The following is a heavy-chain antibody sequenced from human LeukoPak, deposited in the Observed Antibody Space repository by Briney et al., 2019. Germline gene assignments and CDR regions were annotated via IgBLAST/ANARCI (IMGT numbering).Heavy chain of an antibody. CDR2: IKKDGSDK. CDR1: GFMFSNYW. D-gene: IGHD3-10*01. Sequence: GGSLRLSCAASGFMFSNYWMSWVRQAPGKGPEWVGDIKKDGSDKYYVGSVKGRFTISRDNAKNSLYLQMNSLRAEDTAVYYCARDSLIQHGSGSYWGFDYWGQGTLVTVSS. J-gene: IGHJ4*02. CDR3: ARDSLIQHGSGSYWGFDY. V-gene: IGHV3-7*03.